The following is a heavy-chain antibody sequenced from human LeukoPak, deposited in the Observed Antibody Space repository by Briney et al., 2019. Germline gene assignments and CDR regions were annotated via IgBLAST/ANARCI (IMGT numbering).Heavy chain of an antibody. Sequence: NPSETLSLTCTVSGDSITSRTSCWSWIRQPPGKGLEWITCMYHTGDTFYSPSLRSRVTISIDTSKNQFSLKLSSVTAADTAVYYCARGYPYDYVWGSYRPRENNWFDPWGQGTLVTVSS. V-gene: IGHV4-39*01. CDR2: MYHTGDT. CDR1: GDSITSRTSC. J-gene: IGHJ5*02. D-gene: IGHD3-16*02. CDR3: ARGYPYDYVWGSYRPRENNWFDP.